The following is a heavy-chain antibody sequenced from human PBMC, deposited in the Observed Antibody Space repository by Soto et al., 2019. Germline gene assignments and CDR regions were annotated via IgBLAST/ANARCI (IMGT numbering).Heavy chain of an antibody. Sequence: PXEFLKICFKAPGYSFKGYSINWVRQMPGKGLEWMGSLDPSDSYINYNPSFQGHVTISTDKSINTAYLQWTSLKASDTAMYYCARRLGSTAFDYWGQGTLVTVSS. V-gene: IGHV5-10-1*01. CDR1: GYSFKGYS. D-gene: IGHD6-13*01. J-gene: IGHJ4*02. CDR2: LDPSDSYI. CDR3: ARRLGSTAFDY.